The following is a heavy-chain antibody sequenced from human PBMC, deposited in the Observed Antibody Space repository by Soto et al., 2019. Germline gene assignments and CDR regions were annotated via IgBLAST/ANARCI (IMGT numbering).Heavy chain of an antibody. D-gene: IGHD3-22*01. CDR1: CGSISSGGYY. CDR3: ARGVITVEVERYFHY. CDR2: IYYSGST. J-gene: IGHJ4*02. Sequence: QVQLQESGPGLVTPSQTLSLTCTVSCGSISSGGYYWSWIRQHPGKGLEWIGYIYYSGSTYYNPSLKSRVTISVDTPKNQLSLKLSSVTAADTAVYYCARGVITVEVERYFHYWGQGTLVTVSS. V-gene: IGHV4-31*03.